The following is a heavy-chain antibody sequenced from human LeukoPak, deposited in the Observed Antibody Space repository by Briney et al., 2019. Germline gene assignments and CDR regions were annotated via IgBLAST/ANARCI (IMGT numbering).Heavy chain of an antibody. J-gene: IGHJ6*03. V-gene: IGHV4-61*02. Sequence: SETLSLTCTVSGGSISSGSYYWSWIRQPAGKGLEWIGRIYTSGSTNYNPSLMSRVTISVDTSKNQFSLKLSSVTAADTAVYYCARGDRGLRETHCYMDVWGKGTTVTVSS. D-gene: IGHD5/OR15-5a*01. CDR2: IYTSGST. CDR3: ARGDRGLRETHCYMDV. CDR1: GGSISSGSYY.